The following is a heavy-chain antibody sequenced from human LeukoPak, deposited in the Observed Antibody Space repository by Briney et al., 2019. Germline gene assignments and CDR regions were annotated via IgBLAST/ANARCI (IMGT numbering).Heavy chain of an antibody. CDR3: VRDSDHAPDY. J-gene: IGHJ4*02. Sequence: ASVKVSCKASGGTFSSYAFSWVRQAPGQGLEWMGGIIPIVGTTNYAQMFQGRVTITADESTSTAYMELSSLRSDDTAVYYCVRDSDHAPDYWGQGTLVTVSS. D-gene: IGHD3-10*01. CDR1: GGTFSSYA. CDR2: IIPIVGTT. V-gene: IGHV1-69*13.